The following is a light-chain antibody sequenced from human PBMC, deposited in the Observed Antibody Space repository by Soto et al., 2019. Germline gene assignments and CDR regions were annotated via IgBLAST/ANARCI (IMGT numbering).Light chain of an antibody. Sequence: DVQMTQSPSTLSGSVGDRVTITCRASQTISSWLAWYQQKPGKAPKLLIYKASTLKSGVPSRFTGSGSRTEFTPTIRSLHPDDFATYYCQHYNSYSEAFGQGTKVDI. CDR2: KAS. J-gene: IGKJ1*01. CDR3: QHYNSYSEA. V-gene: IGKV1-5*03. CDR1: QTISSW.